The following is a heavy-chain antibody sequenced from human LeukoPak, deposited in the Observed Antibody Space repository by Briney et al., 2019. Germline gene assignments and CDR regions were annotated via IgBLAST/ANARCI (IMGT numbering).Heavy chain of an antibody. CDR1: GYRFTDYW. CDR3: ARGAAGTTPDYYYFGLDV. D-gene: IGHD1-7*01. V-gene: IGHV5-51*01. J-gene: IGHJ6*02. CDR2: IYPGDSDT. Sequence: GESLKISCKGSGYRFTDYWSGWVRQVPGKGLEWMGIIYPGDSDTRYSPSFQGQVTISADKSINTAHLQWSSLKASDTAMYYCARGAAGTTPDYYYFGLDVWGQGTTVRVSS.